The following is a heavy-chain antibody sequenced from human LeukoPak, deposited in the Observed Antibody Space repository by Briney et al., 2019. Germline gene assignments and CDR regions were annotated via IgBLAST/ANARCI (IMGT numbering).Heavy chain of an antibody. V-gene: IGHV5-51*01. J-gene: IGHJ4*02. Sequence: KHGESLKISCKGSGYSFTCYWIGWVRQMPGKGLEWMGIIYPGDSDTRYSPSLQGQVTISADKSISTAYLQWSSLKASDTAMYYWARHPGYCSSTSCYGYYFDYWGPGTLVTVSS. CDR1: GYSFTCYW. CDR2: IYPGDSDT. CDR3: ARHPGYCSSTSCYGYYFDY. D-gene: IGHD2-2*03.